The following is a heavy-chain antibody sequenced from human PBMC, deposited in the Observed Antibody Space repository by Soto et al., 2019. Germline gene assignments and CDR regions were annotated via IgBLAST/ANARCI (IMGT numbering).Heavy chain of an antibody. CDR1: GFTFSSYA. D-gene: IGHD3-3*01. CDR3: AKDGVPSPRYYDFWSGSLGYYYYYRMDV. J-gene: IGHJ6*02. V-gene: IGHV3-23*01. Sequence: GGSLRLSCAASGFTFSSYAMSWVRQAPGKXLEWVSAISGSGGSTYYADSVKGRFTISRDNSKNTLYLQMNSLRAEDTAVYYCAKDGVPSPRYYDFWSGSLGYYYYYRMDVWGQGTTVTVSS. CDR2: ISGSGGST.